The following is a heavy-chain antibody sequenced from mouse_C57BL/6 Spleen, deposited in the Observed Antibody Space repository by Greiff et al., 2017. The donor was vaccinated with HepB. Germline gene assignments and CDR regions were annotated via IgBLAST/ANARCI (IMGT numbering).Heavy chain of an antibody. D-gene: IGHD2-12*01. CDR3: ARGGLRYDCDYYAMDY. V-gene: IGHV1-64*01. J-gene: IGHJ4*01. Sequence: QVQLKQPGAELVKPGASVKLSCKASGYTFTSYWMHWVKQRPGQGLEWIGMIHPNSGSTNYNEKFKSKATLTVDKSSSTAYMQLSSLTSEDSAVYYCARGGLRYDCDYYAMDYWGQGTSVTVSS. CDR2: IHPNSGST. CDR1: GYTFTSYW.